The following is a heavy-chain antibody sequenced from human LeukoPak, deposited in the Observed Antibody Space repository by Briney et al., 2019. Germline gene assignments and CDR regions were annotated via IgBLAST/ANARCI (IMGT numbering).Heavy chain of an antibody. J-gene: IGHJ5*02. D-gene: IGHD2-15*01. V-gene: IGHV4-59*08. Sequence: SETLSLTCIVSGGSISSNYWSWIRQPPGKGLEWIGNTYYSGSTNYNPSLKSRVTISVDTSKNQFSLKLSSVTAADTAVYYCAKIGYCSGDSCRGFDPWGQGTLVTVSS. CDR1: GGSISSNY. CDR3: AKIGYCSGDSCRGFDP. CDR2: TYYSGST.